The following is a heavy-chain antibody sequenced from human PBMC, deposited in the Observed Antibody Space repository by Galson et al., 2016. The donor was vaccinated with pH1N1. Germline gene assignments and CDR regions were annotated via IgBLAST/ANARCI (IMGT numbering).Heavy chain of an antibody. D-gene: IGHD6-19*01. Sequence: SLRLSCAASGFTFSNYEMNWVRQAPGKGLEWVSYISRGGSSIYYADSVKGRFTISRDNAKNSLYLQMSSLRVEDSAVYYCARDTRGWSLGYWGQGTLVTVSS. V-gene: IGHV3-48*03. J-gene: IGHJ4*02. CDR2: ISRGGSSI. CDR1: GFTFSNYE. CDR3: ARDTRGWSLGY.